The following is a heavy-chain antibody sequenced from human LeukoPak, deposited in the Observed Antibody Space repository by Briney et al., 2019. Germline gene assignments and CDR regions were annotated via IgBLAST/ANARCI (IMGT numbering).Heavy chain of an antibody. V-gene: IGHV3-9*03. J-gene: IGHJ3*02. CDR1: GFTFDDYA. D-gene: IGHD3-10*01. CDR2: ISWNSGSI. CDR3: ARAGGYDAFDI. Sequence: GGSLRLSCAASGFTFDDYAIHWVRQAPGKGLEWVSGISWNSGSIGYANSVKGRFTISRDNSKNTLYLQMGSLRAEDMAVYYCARAGGYDAFDIWGQGTMVTVSS.